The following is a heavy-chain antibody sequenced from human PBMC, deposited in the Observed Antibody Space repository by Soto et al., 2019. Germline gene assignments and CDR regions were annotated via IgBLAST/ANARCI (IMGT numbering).Heavy chain of an antibody. CDR1: GGTFSSYA. CDR2: IIPIFGTA. V-gene: IGHV1-69*13. CDR3: ATDMYSSGAVGAFDI. J-gene: IGHJ3*02. Sequence: SVKLSFKTSGGTFSSYAISWGRQATGQGLEWMGGIIPIFGTANYAQKFQGRVTITADESTSTAYMELSSLRSEDTAVYYCATDMYSSGAVGAFDIWGQGTMVTV. D-gene: IGHD6-19*01.